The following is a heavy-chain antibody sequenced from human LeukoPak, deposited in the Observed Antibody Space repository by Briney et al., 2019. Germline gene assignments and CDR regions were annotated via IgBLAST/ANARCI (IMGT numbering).Heavy chain of an antibody. V-gene: IGHV3-7*01. J-gene: IGHJ4*02. CDR2: IKQDGSEK. CDR1: GFTFSSYW. CDR3: ATSSDAPANM. D-gene: IGHD2-2*01. Sequence: GGSLRLSCAASGFTFSSYWMSWVRQAPGKGLEWVANIKQDGSEKYYVDSVRGRFTISRDNAKNSLYLQMNSLRAEDTGVYYCATSSDAPANMWGQGTLVTDSS.